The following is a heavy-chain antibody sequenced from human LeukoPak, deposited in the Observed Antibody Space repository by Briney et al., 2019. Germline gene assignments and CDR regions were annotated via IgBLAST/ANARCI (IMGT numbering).Heavy chain of an antibody. V-gene: IGHV3-74*01. CDR2: INSDGSSS. D-gene: IGHD3-10*01. J-gene: IGHJ4*02. CDR1: RFTFSSHW. Sequence: GGSLTLSCAASRFTFSSHWMHWVRQPPGKGLVWVSRINSDGSSSSCADSAKGRVTISRDNAKNTLFLQVNSLRAEDTAVYYCTYTYGSGDFYYSGQGSQVTVSS. CDR3: TYTYGSGDFYY.